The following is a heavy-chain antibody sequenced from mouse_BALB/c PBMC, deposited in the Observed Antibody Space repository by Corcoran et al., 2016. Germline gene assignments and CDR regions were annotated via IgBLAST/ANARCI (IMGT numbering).Heavy chain of an antibody. J-gene: IGHJ3*01. Sequence: QIQLVQSGPELKKPGETVKISCKAAGYTFTNYGMNWGKQAPGKGLKWMGWINNYTGEPTYDDDFKERFAFSLETSASTAYLQINNLKNEDMATYFCAREDYDEGVWFAYWGQGTLVTVSA. CDR3: AREDYDEGVWFAY. CDR2: INNYTGEP. D-gene: IGHD2-4*01. CDR1: GYTFTNYG. V-gene: IGHV9-1*02.